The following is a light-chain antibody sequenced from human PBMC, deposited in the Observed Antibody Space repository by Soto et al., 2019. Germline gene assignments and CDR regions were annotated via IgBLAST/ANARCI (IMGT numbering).Light chain of an antibody. V-gene: IGLV2-8*01. J-gene: IGLJ2*01. CDR1: SSDVGGYNY. CDR2: EVT. CDR3: SSYAGSNTVA. Sequence: QSALTQPPSASGSPGQSVTISCSGTSSDVGGYNYVSWYQQHPGKAPKLMIYEVTRRPSGVPDRFSGSRSGNTASLMVSGLQAEDEADYYCSSYAGSNTVAFGGGTKVTV.